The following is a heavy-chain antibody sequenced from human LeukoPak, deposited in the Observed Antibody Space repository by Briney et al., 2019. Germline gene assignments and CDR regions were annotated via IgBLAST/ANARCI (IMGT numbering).Heavy chain of an antibody. CDR2: IYHSGRT. CDR3: ARDNYDNSGYYFDY. V-gene: IGHV4-4*02. Sequence: SETLSLTCAVSGGSISSSNWWSWVRQPPGKGLEWIGEIYHSGRTNYTPSLKSRVTTSVDKSKNQLSLKLSSVTAADTAVYYCARDNYDNSGYYFDYWGQGTLVTVSS. CDR1: GGSISSSNW. J-gene: IGHJ4*02. D-gene: IGHD3-22*01.